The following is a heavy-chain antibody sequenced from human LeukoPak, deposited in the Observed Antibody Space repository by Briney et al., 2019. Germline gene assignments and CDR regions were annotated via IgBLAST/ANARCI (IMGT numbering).Heavy chain of an antibody. CDR1: KFTFSSYW. J-gene: IGHJ5*02. CDR3: TRLQIAVAGPNWFDP. V-gene: IGHV3-7*01. CDR2: IKQDGSVQ. Sequence: PGGSLRLSCAASKFTFSSYWMSWVRQAPGKGLEWVANIKQDGSVQFYMDSLKGRFSVSRDNAKNSLYLQMSGLRVEDTAVYYCTRLQIAVAGPNWFDPWGQGTLVTVSS. D-gene: IGHD6-19*01.